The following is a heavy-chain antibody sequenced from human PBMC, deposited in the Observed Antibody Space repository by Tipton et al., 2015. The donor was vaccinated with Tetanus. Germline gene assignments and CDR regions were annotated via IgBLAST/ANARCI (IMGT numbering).Heavy chain of an antibody. CDR1: GGSISSYY. J-gene: IGHJ4*02. CDR3: SPLLTSDFDY. CDR2: IYYSGST. Sequence: TLSLTCTVSGGSISSYYWSWIRQPPGKGLEWIGYIYYSGSTNYNPSLKSRVTISVDTSKNQFSLKLSSVTAADTAVYYCSPLLTSDFDYWGQGTLVTVSS. V-gene: IGHV4-59*08.